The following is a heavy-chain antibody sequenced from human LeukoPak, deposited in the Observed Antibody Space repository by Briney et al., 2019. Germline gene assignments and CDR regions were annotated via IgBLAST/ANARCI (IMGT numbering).Heavy chain of an antibody. D-gene: IGHD3-9*01. V-gene: IGHV4-39*01. CDR3: ARVIRYQYYYYYGMDV. J-gene: IGHJ6*02. CDR1: GGSISSSSYY. Sequence: PSETLSLTCTVSGGSISSSSYYWGWIRQPPGKGLEWIGSIYYSGSTYYNPSLKSRVTISVDTSKNQFSLKLSSVTAADTAVYYCARVIRYQYYYYYGMDVWGQGTTVTVSS. CDR2: IYYSGST.